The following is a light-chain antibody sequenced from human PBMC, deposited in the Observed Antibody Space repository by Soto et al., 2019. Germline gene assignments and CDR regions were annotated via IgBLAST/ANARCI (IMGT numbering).Light chain of an antibody. CDR1: SSNIGNNF. J-gene: IGLJ2*01. Sequence: QSVLTQPPSLSAAPGQKVTISCSGSSSNIGNNFVSWYQQLPGTAPKLLIYDNNKRPSGIPDRFSGSKSGTSAILGITGVQTGDEADFYCGTWDSSLSAGVFGGGTKLTVL. V-gene: IGLV1-51*01. CDR2: DNN. CDR3: GTWDSSLSAGV.